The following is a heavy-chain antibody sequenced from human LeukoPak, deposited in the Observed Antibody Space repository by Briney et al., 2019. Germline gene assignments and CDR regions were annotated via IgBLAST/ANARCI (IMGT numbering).Heavy chain of an antibody. CDR2: ISYSGNV. CDR1: GGSVNLYY. J-gene: IGHJ3*02. CDR3: ARDFARNSGDYGNDGFDI. V-gene: IGHV4-59*02. Sequence: PSETLSLTCSVSGGSVNLYYWTWIRQSPGKGLEWIGYISYSGNVHYNPSLKSRVTITLDTSKKQVSLRLSSVTAADTAVYFCARDFARNSGDYGNDGFDIWGQGTMVTVS. D-gene: IGHD4-17*01.